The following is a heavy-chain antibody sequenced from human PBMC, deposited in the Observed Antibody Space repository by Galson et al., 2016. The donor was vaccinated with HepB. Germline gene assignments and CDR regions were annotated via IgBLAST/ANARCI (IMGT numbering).Heavy chain of an antibody. D-gene: IGHD5-12*01. CDR2: ISYSGDSA. V-gene: IGHV3-23*01. Sequence: SLRLSCAASGFIFSSYVMTWIRQPPGRGLEWVSSISYSGDSAYYVDSAKGRFTIYRDNSKHTLYLQMNSLIAEDTAIYYCAKEEADIGDVFDIWGQGTMVTVSS. CDR3: AKEEADIGDVFDI. CDR1: GFIFSSYV. J-gene: IGHJ3*02.